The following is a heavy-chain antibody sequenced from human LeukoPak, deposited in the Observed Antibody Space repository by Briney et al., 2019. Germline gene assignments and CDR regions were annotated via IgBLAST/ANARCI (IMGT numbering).Heavy chain of an antibody. CDR3: AKEATASYRISAFDV. J-gene: IGHJ3*01. V-gene: IGHV3-23*01. CDR1: GLTFGNYD. D-gene: IGHD1-14*01. Sequence: PGGSLRLSCVGSGLTFGNYDMSWVRQGPGKGLEWVTSLSGSGTIMNYAASVKGRFTISRDNSKSALYLQLNNLGAEDTALYYCAKEATASYRISAFDVWGHGTMVIVSS. CDR2: LSGSGTIM.